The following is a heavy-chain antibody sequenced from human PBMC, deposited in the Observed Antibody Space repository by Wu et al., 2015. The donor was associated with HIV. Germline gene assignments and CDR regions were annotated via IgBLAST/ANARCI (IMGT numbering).Heavy chain of an antibody. Sequence: QVQLVQSGPEVKKPGASVMVSCKASGYTFIDYYIYWVQQAPGRGLEWMGWINPNRGGTKYAQNFQGRITMTRDTAVSTAYMELNSLRSDDTAVYYCARLQSLHGLYSNADYWGQGTLVTVSS. CDR1: GYTFIDYY. V-gene: IGHV1-2*02. CDR2: INPNRGGT. J-gene: IGHJ4*02. D-gene: IGHD5-24*01. CDR3: ARLQSLHGLYSNADY.